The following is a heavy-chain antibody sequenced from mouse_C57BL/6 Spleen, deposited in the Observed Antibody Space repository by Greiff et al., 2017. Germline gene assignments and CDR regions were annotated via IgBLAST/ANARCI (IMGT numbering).Heavy chain of an antibody. J-gene: IGHJ3*01. CDR3: ARDGSSPAWFAY. Sequence: VHLQQSGAELVKPGASVKISCKASGYAFSSYWMNWVKQRPGKGLEWIGQIYPGDGDTNYNGKFKGKATLTADKSSSTAYMQLSSLTSEDSAVYFCARDGSSPAWFAYWGQGTLVTVSA. CDR2: IYPGDGDT. CDR1: GYAFSSYW. D-gene: IGHD1-1*01. V-gene: IGHV1-80*01.